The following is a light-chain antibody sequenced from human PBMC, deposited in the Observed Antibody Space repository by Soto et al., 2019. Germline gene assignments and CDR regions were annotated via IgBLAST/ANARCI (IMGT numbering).Light chain of an antibody. CDR3: QQYDDWPPA. V-gene: IGKV3-15*01. CDR2: GAS. Sequence: ETVMTQSPATLSLSPGERATLSCRASQSVSSKLVWCQQKPGQAPRFLIYGASTRATGIPARFRGSGSGTEFTLTIDSLQSEDFAVYYCQQYDDWPPAFGGGTRWIS. J-gene: IGKJ4*01. CDR1: QSVSSK.